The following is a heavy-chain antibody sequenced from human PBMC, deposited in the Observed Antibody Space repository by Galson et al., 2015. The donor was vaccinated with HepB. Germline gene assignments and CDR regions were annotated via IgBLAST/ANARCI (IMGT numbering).Heavy chain of an antibody. CDR3: ASQRDSGYDLGPLDY. CDR2: ISGGGDST. CDR1: GFTFSTYA. D-gene: IGHD5-12*01. J-gene: IGHJ4*02. V-gene: IGHV3-23*01. Sequence: SLRLSCAASGFTFSTYAMSWVRQAPGKGLEWVSAISGGGDSTYYADSVKGRFTISRDNPKNTLYLQMHSLRAEDTALYYCASQRDSGYDLGPLDYWGQGTLVTVSS.